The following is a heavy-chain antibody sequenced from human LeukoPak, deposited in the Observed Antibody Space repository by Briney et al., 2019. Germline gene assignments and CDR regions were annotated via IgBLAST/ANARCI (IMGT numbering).Heavy chain of an antibody. CDR1: GGSISGNY. CDR2: IHYSGRT. D-gene: IGHD3-22*01. CDR3: ARLVVTSGLDWFDP. J-gene: IGHJ5*02. V-gene: IGHV4-59*08. Sequence: SETLSLTCTVSGGSISGNYWSWIRQPPGKGLEWIGYIHYSGRTNSSPSLKSRVTISVDTSKNRFSLKLTSVTAADTAVYYCARLVVTSGLDWFDPWGQGTLVTVSS.